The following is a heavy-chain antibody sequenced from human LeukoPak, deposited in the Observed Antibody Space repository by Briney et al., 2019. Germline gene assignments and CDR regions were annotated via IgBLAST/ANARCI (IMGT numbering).Heavy chain of an antibody. CDR3: ARIFYSSNAYNWFDP. CDR1: GFTFSSYE. J-gene: IGHJ5*02. CDR2: ISSSGSSI. V-gene: IGHV3-48*03. D-gene: IGHD6-13*01. Sequence: PGGSLRLSCAASGFTFSSYEMNWVRQAPGKGLEWVSYISSSGSSIHYADSVKGRFTISRDNAKNSLYLQMNSLRAEDTAVYYCARIFYSSNAYNWFDPWGQGTLVTVSS.